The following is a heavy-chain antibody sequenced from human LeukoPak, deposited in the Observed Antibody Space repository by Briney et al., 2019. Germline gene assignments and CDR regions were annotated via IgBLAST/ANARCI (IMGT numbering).Heavy chain of an antibody. CDR3: ARRVSGGGDDFDAFDI. Sequence: SVKVSCKASGGTFSSYAISWVRQAPGQGLECMGRIIPILDIATYAQKFQGRVTITADESTSTAYMELSSLRSEDTAVYYCARRVSGGGDDFDAFDIWGQGTMVTVSP. J-gene: IGHJ3*02. CDR1: GGTFSSYA. CDR2: IIPILDIA. D-gene: IGHD2-21*02. V-gene: IGHV1-69*04.